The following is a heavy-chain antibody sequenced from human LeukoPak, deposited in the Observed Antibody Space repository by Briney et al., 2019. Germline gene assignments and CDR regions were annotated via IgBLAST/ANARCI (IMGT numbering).Heavy chain of an antibody. CDR1: GGSISGYY. CDR2: IYHSGST. CDR3: ARKIDSSGYFS. V-gene: IGHV4-59*04. J-gene: IGHJ4*02. Sequence: SETLSLTCTVSGGSISGYYWSWIRQPPGKGLEWIGYIYHSGSTSYNPSLKSRVSMSLDTTKNQFSLKLSSVTAVDTAVYYCARKIDSSGYFSWGQGILVTVSS. D-gene: IGHD3-22*01.